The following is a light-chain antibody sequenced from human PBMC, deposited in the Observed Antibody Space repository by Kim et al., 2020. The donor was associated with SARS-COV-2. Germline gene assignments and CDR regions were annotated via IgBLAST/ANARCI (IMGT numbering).Light chain of an antibody. CDR2: DTK. J-gene: IGLJ3*02. CDR1: SLTTYS. Sequence: SSELTQDPAVSVALGQTVRITCQGDSLTTYSANWYQQRPGQAPILVIYDTKNRPSGTPARYSGSSSGSTASLTITGAQAEDEGYYYWSSRDNGGPGLLFGGGTQLTVL. CDR3: SSRDNGGPGLL. V-gene: IGLV3-19*01.